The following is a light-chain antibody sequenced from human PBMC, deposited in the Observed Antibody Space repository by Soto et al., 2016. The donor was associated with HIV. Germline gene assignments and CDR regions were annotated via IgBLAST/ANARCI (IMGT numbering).Light chain of an antibody. V-gene: IGLV3-21*03. J-gene: IGLJ3*02. CDR2: DDS. CDR3: QVWDNYIDHPWM. CDR1: YIGSKS. Sequence: SYELTQPPSVSVAPGKTARITCGGNYIGSKSVHWYQQKPGQAPVVVVYDDSDRPSGIPERFSGSNSGNTATLTISRVEAGDEADYYCQVWDNYIDHPWMFGGGTKLTVL.